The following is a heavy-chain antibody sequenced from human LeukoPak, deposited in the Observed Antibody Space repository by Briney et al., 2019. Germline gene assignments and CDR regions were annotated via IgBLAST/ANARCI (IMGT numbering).Heavy chain of an antibody. J-gene: IGHJ3*02. CDR1: GFTFSSYA. V-gene: IGHV3-23*01. CDR3: AKDFNWNDWNDAFDI. Sequence: GGSLRLSCAASGFTFSSYAMSWVRQAPGKGLEWVSAISGSGGSTYYADSVKGRFTISRDNYKNTLYLQMNSLRAEDTAVYYCAKDFNWNDWNDAFDIWGQGTMVTVSS. CDR2: ISGSGGST. D-gene: IGHD1-1*01.